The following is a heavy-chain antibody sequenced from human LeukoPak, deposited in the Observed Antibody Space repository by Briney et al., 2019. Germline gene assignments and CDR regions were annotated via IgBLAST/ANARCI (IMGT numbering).Heavy chain of an antibody. J-gene: IGHJ2*01. CDR3: ARDLGWLDQRSVFDL. CDR2: ISTYNGNT. V-gene: IGHV1-18*01. CDR1: GYTFTSYG. Sequence: ASVKVSCKASGYTFTSYGISWVRQAPGQGLEWMGWISTYNGNTNYAQKVQGRVTMATDTSTSTAYMELRSLRSDDTAVYYCARDLGWLDQRSVFDLWGRGTLVTVSS. D-gene: IGHD6-19*01.